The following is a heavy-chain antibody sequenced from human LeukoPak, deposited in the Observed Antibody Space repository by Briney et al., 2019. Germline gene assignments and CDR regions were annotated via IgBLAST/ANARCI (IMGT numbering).Heavy chain of an antibody. J-gene: IGHJ6*02. D-gene: IGHD2-2*01. CDR3: ARDYRSSTSCHTPYYYYYGMDV. V-gene: IGHV1-8*01. CDR1: GYTFTSYD. Sequence: GASVKVSCKASGYTFTSYDINWVRQATGQGLEWMGWMNPNSGNTGYAQKFQGRVTMTRNTSISTAYMELSSLRSEDTAVYYCARDYRSSTSCHTPYYYYYGMDVWGQGTTVTVSS. CDR2: MNPNSGNT.